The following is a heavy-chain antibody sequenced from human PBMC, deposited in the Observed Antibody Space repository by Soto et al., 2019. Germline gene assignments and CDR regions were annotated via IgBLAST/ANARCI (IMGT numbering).Heavy chain of an antibody. CDR2: ISWDGSNR. CDR3: AKDISRGPTKNYDFWSGPDY. CDR1: GFTFDEYA. Sequence: GSLRLSCAASGFTFDEYAMHWVRQPPGKGLEWVSLISWDGSNRYYADSVQGRFTISRDNSKYSLYLEMNSLRPEGTALYYCAKDISRGPTKNYDFWSGPDYWGQGTLVTVSS. D-gene: IGHD3-3*01. J-gene: IGHJ4*02. V-gene: IGHV3-43D*04.